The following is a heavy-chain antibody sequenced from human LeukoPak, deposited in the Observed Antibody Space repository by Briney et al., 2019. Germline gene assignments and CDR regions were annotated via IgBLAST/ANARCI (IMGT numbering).Heavy chain of an antibody. V-gene: IGHV3-11*01. Sequence: GGSLRLSCAASGFTFSDYYMSWIRQAPGKGLEWVSYISSSGSTIYYADSVKGRFTISRDNTKNSLYLQMNSLRAEDTAVYYCARDRTVGAFDYWGQGTLVTVSS. CDR2: ISSSGSTI. CDR3: ARDRTVGAFDY. J-gene: IGHJ4*02. D-gene: IGHD4-11*01. CDR1: GFTFSDYY.